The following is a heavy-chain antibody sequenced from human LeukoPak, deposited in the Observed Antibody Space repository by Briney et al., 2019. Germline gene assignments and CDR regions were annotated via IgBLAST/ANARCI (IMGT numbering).Heavy chain of an antibody. J-gene: IGHJ4*02. D-gene: IGHD3-10*01. CDR1: GFTFSSYA. Sequence: GGSLRLSCAASGFTFSSYAMHWVRQAPGKGLEWVAVISYDGSNKYYADSVKGRFTISRDNSKNTLYLQMNSLRAEDTVVYYCARGGSGSHLRYWGQGTLVTVSS. CDR2: ISYDGSNK. CDR3: ARGGSGSHLRY. V-gene: IGHV3-30-3*01.